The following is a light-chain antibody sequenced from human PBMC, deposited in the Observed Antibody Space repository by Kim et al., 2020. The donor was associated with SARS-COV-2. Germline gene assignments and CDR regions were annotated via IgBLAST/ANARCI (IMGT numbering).Light chain of an antibody. V-gene: IGLV3-21*03. CDR2: YDG. Sequence: VSVAPVRTAGMTGGGNNIGSKSVPWYQQEPGPAPVLVVYYDGDRPSGIPERFSGSNSGNTATLTISRVEAGDEADYYCQVWDSGVVFGGGTKLTVL. CDR1: NIGSKS. J-gene: IGLJ2*01. CDR3: QVWDSGVV.